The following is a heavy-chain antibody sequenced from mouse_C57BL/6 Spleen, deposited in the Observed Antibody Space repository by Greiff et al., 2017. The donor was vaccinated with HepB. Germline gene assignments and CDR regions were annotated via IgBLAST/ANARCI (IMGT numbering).Heavy chain of an antibody. D-gene: IGHD2-2*01. J-gene: IGHJ1*03. CDR3: ARRRGYYWYFDV. V-gene: IGHV5-17*01. Sequence: EVKVVESGGGLVKPGGSLKLSCAASGFTFSDYGMHWVRQAPEKGLEWVAYISSGSSTIYYADTVKGRFTISRDNAKNTLFLQMTSLRSEDTAMYYCARRRGYYWYFDVWGTGTTVTVSS. CDR2: ISSGSSTI. CDR1: GFTFSDYG.